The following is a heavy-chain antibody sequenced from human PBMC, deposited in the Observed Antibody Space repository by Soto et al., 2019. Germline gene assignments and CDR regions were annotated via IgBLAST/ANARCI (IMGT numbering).Heavy chain of an antibody. Sequence: ASVKVSCKASGYTFTSYYMHWARQAPGQGLEWMGIINPSGGSTSYAQKFQGRVTMTRDTSTSTVYMELSSLRCEDTAVYYCARDPRNFYYLDPWGQGTLVTVSS. J-gene: IGHJ5*02. CDR3: ARDPRNFYYLDP. CDR1: GYTFTSYY. D-gene: IGHD3-22*01. CDR2: INPSGGST. V-gene: IGHV1-46*01.